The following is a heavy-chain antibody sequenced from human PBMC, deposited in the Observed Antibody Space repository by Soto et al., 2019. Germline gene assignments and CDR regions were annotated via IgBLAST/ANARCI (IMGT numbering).Heavy chain of an antibody. Sequence: SLRLSFAASGFTFSSYSMNWVRQAPGKGLEWVSSISSSSSYIYYADSVKGRFTISRDNAKNSLYLQMNSLRAEDTAVYYCARADGSGSYSINWFDPWGQGTLVTVSS. J-gene: IGHJ5*02. D-gene: IGHD3-10*01. CDR1: GFTFSSYS. CDR3: ARADGSGSYSINWFDP. V-gene: IGHV3-21*01. CDR2: ISSSSSYI.